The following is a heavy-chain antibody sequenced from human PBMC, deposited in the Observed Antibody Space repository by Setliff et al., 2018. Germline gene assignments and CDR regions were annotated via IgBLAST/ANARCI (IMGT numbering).Heavy chain of an antibody. Sequence: SETLSLTCSVSGGSISSSNFYWVWIRQPPGKGLEWIGSIYYGGTTHYNPSLKSRVTISVDTSKNQFSLKLSSVTAADTAVYYCAREEGTQWLVRYCDYWGQGTLVTVSS. CDR2: IYYGGTT. V-gene: IGHV4-39*07. D-gene: IGHD6-19*01. J-gene: IGHJ4*02. CDR3: AREEGTQWLVRYCDY. CDR1: GGSISSSNFY.